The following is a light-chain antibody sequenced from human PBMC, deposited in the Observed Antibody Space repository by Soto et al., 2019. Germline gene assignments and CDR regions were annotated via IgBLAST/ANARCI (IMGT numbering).Light chain of an antibody. Sequence: LTQPHSVSESPGKTVTISCTRSSDSIASSYVQWYQQRPGSAPTTVIYEDNQRPSGVPDRFSGSIDRSSNSASLTISGLKTEDEADYSGQAYDSSFFVVFGGGTKVTVL. CDR2: EDN. J-gene: IGLJ2*01. CDR1: SDSIASSY. CDR3: QAYDSSFFVV. V-gene: IGLV6-57*04.